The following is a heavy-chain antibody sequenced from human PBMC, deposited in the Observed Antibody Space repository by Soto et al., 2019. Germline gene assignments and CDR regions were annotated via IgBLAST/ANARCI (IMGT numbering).Heavy chain of an antibody. V-gene: IGHV3-21*05. CDR2: ISSSSSYT. CDR1: GFTFSSYS. J-gene: IGHJ4*02. D-gene: IGHD5-12*01. Sequence: PGGSLRLSCAASGFTFSSYSMNWVRQAPGKGLEWVSYISSSSSYTNYADSVKGRFTISRDNAKNSLYLQMNSLRAEDTALYYCARDHHRYSGYDYVDYWGQGTLVTAPQ. CDR3: ARDHHRYSGYDYVDY.